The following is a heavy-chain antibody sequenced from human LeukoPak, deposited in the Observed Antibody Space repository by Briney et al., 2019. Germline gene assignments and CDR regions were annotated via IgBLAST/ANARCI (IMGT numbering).Heavy chain of an antibody. V-gene: IGHV3-48*01. CDR3: ARSDGFDI. J-gene: IGHJ3*02. CDR1: GLIFSTYS. CDR2: ISGSGTTI. Sequence: GGSLRLSCGASGLIFSTYSMNWLRQAPGKGLEWVSYISGSGTTISYADSVKGRFTISRDNAEKSPYLQMSSLRAEDTAVYYCARSDGFDIWGQGTMVTVSS.